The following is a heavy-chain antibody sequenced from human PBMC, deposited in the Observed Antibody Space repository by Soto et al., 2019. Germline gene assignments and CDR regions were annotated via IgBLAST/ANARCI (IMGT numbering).Heavy chain of an antibody. Sequence: AETLSLTCVVSGYAISRGCYWGLIRQPPGKGLEWIGSINHSGSTYYNLSLKSRVTISVDTSKNQISLKLSSVTAADTAVYYCARLPLAIIAPVAGISWGRGTLVTVSS. V-gene: IGHV4-38-2*01. CDR2: INHSGST. J-gene: IGHJ5*02. D-gene: IGHD6-19*01. CDR1: GYAISRGCY. CDR3: ARLPLAIIAPVAGIS.